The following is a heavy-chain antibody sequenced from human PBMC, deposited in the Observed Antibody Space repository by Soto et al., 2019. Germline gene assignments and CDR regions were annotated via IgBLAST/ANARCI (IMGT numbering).Heavy chain of an antibody. D-gene: IGHD7-27*01. Sequence: GGSLRLSCAAFGFTFTSYAMTWGRLAPGKGLEWVSGISGSGDNTYYADSVKGRITISRGNSKNTLYLQMNSLRAGDTAVYFCAKDLGREPDFKFRPDYYFAMDVWGQGTTVTVSS. J-gene: IGHJ6*02. CDR2: ISGSGDNT. V-gene: IGHV3-23*01. CDR3: AKDLGREPDFKFRPDYYFAMDV. CDR1: GFTFTSYA.